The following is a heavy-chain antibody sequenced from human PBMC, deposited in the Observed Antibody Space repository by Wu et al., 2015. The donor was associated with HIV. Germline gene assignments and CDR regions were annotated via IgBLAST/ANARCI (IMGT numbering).Heavy chain of an antibody. CDR1: GYTFTDYN. CDR3: AKVGSGSSWSVPEGTDWYFDL. Sequence: QVQLVQSGAEVKKPGASVKVSCKASGYTFTDYNMHWVRQAPGQGLELMGWVNPKTGGTNYAQKFQGRVTMTREKSINTSYLELRSLRSDDTAVYFCAKVGSGSSWSVPEGTDWYFDLWGRGTLVTVSS. D-gene: IGHD6-13*01. CDR2: VNPKTGGT. J-gene: IGHJ2*01. V-gene: IGHV1-2*02.